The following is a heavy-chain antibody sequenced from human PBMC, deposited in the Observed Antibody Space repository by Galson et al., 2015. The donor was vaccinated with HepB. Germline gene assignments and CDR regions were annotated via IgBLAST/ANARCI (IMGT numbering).Heavy chain of an antibody. CDR2: ITGSGGAT. V-gene: IGHV3-23*01. J-gene: IGHJ4*02. Sequence: SLRLSCAASGFTFSTYAMSWVRQAPGKGLEWVSSITGSGGATYYADSVTGRFTISRDNSKDTLYLQMNSLRVEDTAIYYCAKEAYSQWLVDRAFWGQLTLVTVSS. CDR1: GFTFSTYA. D-gene: IGHD6-19*01. CDR3: AKEAYSQWLVDRAF.